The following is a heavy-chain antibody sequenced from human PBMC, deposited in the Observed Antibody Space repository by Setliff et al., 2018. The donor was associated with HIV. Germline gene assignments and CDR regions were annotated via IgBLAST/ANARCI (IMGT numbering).Heavy chain of an antibody. CDR3: TGPRGDEAFDI. CDR2: IISILVIT. Sequence: SVKVSYKASGGTSSTHAINWVRQAPGQGLEWMGQIISILVITSYAQKLQGRVSITADESTSTFYMELSDLTSADTAVYYCTGPRGDEAFDIWGQGTKVTVSS. CDR1: GGTSSTHA. V-gene: IGHV1-69*10. D-gene: IGHD3-10*01. J-gene: IGHJ3*02.